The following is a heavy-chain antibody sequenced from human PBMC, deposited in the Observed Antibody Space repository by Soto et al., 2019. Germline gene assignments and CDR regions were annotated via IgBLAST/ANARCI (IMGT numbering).Heavy chain of an antibody. CDR2: IYYSGST. J-gene: IGHJ5*02. V-gene: IGHV4-59*01. Sequence: SETLSLTCSVSGGSISSYYWSWIRQPPGKGLEWIGYIYYSGSTNYNPSLKSRVTISVDTSKNQFSLKLSSVTAADTAVYYCARVGIAAAESWGQGTLVTVSS. CDR3: ARVGIAAAES. CDR1: GGSISSYY. D-gene: IGHD6-13*01.